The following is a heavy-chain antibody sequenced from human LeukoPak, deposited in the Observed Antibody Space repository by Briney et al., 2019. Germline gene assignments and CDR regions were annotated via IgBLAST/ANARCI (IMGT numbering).Heavy chain of an antibody. CDR3: ASSVAGRYYFDY. V-gene: IGHV3-48*03. CDR2: ISSSGSTI. D-gene: IGHD6-19*01. Sequence: PGGSLRLSCAASGFTFSSYEMNWVRQAPGKGLEWVSYISSSGSTIYYADSVKGRFTISRDNAKNSLYLQMNSLRAEDTAVYYCASSVAGRYYFDYWGQGTLVTVSS. J-gene: IGHJ4*02. CDR1: GFTFSSYE.